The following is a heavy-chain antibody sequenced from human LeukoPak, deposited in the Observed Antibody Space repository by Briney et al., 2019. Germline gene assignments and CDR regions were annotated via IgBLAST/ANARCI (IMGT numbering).Heavy chain of an antibody. CDR1: GFTFSSYE. Sequence: PGGSLRLSCAASGFTFSSYEMNWVRQAPGKGLEWVSSISSTGGTTYYADSVKGRFTISRDNSKNTLYLQMNSLRDDDTAVYYCAREMVVRPFDWFGKGEYYFDHWGQGTLVAVSS. CDR3: AREMVVRPFDWFGKGEYYFDH. D-gene: IGHD3-9*01. CDR2: ISSTGGTT. J-gene: IGHJ4*02. V-gene: IGHV3-23*01.